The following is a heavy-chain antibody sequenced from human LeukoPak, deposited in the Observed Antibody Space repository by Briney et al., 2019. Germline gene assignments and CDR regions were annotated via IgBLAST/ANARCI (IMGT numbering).Heavy chain of an antibody. CDR1: GGSISSDY. D-gene: IGHD3-22*01. Sequence: SETLSLTCNVSGGSISSDYWTWIRQPPGKGLEWIGNIYYSGSTNYNPSLKSRVTISADTSKNQFSLKLNSVTAADTAVYYCARVVGFYDSSAFDLWGQGTLVTVSS. J-gene: IGHJ5*02. CDR2: IYYSGST. V-gene: IGHV4-59*01. CDR3: ARVVGFYDSSAFDL.